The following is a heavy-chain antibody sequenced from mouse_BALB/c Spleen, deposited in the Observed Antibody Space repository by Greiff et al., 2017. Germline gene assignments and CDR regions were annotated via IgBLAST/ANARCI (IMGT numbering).Heavy chain of an antibody. V-gene: IGHV3-2*02. CDR2: ISYSGST. J-gene: IGHJ3*01. Sequence: EVKLQESGPGLVKPSQSLSLTCTVTGYSITSDYAWNWIRQFPGNKLEWMGYISYSGSTSYNPSLKSRISITRDTSKNQFFLQLNSVTTEDTATYYCANYDYAWFAYWGQGTLVTVSA. CDR1: GYSITSDYA. D-gene: IGHD2-4*01. CDR3: ANYDYAWFAY.